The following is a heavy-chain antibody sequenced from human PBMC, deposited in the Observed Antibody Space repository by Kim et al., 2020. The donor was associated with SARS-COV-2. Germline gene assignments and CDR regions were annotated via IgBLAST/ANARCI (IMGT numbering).Heavy chain of an antibody. CDR1: GGSFSGYY. CDR3: ARGHGLLWFGELLYPNWFDP. J-gene: IGHJ5*02. Sequence: SETLSLTCAVYGGSFSGYYWSWIRQPPGKGLEWIGEINHSGSTNYNPSLKSRVTISVDTSKNQFSLKLSSVTAADTAVYYCARGHGLLWFGELLYPNWFDPWGQGTLVTVSS. V-gene: IGHV4-34*01. CDR2: INHSGST. D-gene: IGHD3-10*01.